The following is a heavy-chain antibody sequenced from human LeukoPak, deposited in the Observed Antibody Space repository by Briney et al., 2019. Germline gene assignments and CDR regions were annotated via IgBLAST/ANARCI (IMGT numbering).Heavy chain of an antibody. CDR3: ASKAYCGGDCYSDYDYGMDV. J-gene: IGHJ6*02. D-gene: IGHD2-21*02. V-gene: IGHV1-18*01. Sequence: ASVKVSCKASGYTFTSYGISWVRQAPGQGLEWMGWISAYNGNTNYAEKLQGRVTMTTDTSTSTAYMELRSLRSDDTAVYYCASKAYCGGDCYSDYDYGMDVWGQGTTVTVSS. CDR2: ISAYNGNT. CDR1: GYTFTSYG.